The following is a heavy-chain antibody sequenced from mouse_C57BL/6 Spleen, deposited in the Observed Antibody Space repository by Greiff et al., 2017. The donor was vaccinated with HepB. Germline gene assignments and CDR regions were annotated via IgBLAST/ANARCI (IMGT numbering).Heavy chain of an antibody. D-gene: IGHD1-1*01. CDR3: ARFDYYGSSPGAMDY. CDR1: GYTFTSYT. Sequence: QVQLQQSGAELARPGASVKMSCKASGYTFTSYTMHWVKQRPGQGLEWIGYINPSSGYTKYNQKFKDKATLTADKSSSTAYMQLSSLTSEDSAVYYCARFDYYGSSPGAMDYWGQGTSVTVSS. J-gene: IGHJ4*01. CDR2: INPSSGYT. V-gene: IGHV1-4*01.